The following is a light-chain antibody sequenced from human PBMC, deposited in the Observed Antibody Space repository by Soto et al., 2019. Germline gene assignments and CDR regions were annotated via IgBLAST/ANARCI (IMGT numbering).Light chain of an antibody. CDR2: GAS. CDR1: QSVSSNY. V-gene: IGKV3-20*01. Sequence: DIVLTQSPGTLSLSPGERATFSCRASQSVSSNYLAWYQQKPGQAPRLLIHGASTRATGVPDRFSGSGSGTDFTLTISRLEPEDFAVYHCQQYGSLSWTFGQGTKVEIK. CDR3: QQYGSLSWT. J-gene: IGKJ1*01.